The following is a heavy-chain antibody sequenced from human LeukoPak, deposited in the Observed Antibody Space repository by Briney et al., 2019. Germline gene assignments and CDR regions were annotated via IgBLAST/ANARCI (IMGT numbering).Heavy chain of an antibody. J-gene: IGHJ4*02. D-gene: IGHD3-3*01. CDR2: IYYSGST. CDR3: ARQRYDFWSGYLDY. V-gene: IGHV4-59*08. CDR1: GGSISSYY. Sequence: KPSETLSLTCTVSGGSISSYYWSWIRQPPGKGLEWIGYIYYSGSTNYNPSLKSRVTISVDTSKNQFSLKLSSVTAADTAVYYCARQRYDFWSGYLDYWGQGTLVTVPS.